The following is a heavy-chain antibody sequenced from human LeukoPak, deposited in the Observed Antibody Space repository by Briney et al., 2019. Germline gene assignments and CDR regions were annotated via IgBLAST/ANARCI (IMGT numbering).Heavy chain of an antibody. CDR1: GFTFSSYN. CDR2: HTTTGATT. V-gene: IGHV3-23*01. D-gene: IGHD3-16*01. Sequence: GGSLRLSCGASGFTFSSYNVNWVRQAPGKGVQCFLSHTTTGATTCYTTSLKGRFTISITNSRNTLYTPMNRLRAEHTAVYYCAKDYYDTRHLDNWGQGTLVTVSS. CDR3: AKDYYDTRHLDN. J-gene: IGHJ4*02.